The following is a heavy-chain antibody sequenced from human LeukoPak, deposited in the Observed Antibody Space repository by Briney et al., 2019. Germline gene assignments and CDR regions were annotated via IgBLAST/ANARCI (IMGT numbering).Heavy chain of an antibody. CDR1: GFTFSDYY. J-gene: IGHJ6*03. D-gene: IGHD5-24*01. Sequence: GGSLRLSSAASGFTFSDYYMSWIRQAPGKGLEWVSTIKGTGLTTYYADSVKGRFTISRDNAKNSLYLQMNSLRAEDTAVYYCAREQMATSYYYYYMDVWGKGTTVTV. CDR2: IKGTGLTT. CDR3: AREQMATSYYYYYMDV. V-gene: IGHV3-11*04.